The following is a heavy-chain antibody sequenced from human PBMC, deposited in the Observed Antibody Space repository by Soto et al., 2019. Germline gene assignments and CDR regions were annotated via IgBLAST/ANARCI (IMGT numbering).Heavy chain of an antibody. J-gene: IGHJ4*02. Sequence: PGGSLRLSCAASGFTFSSYAMHWVRQAPGKGLEWVAVVSKDGINKYYADSVKGRFTISRDNSKNTLYLQMNSLRAEDTAVYYCAKNPGYYYDSTGYHFDYWGQGTLVTVS. D-gene: IGHD3-22*01. CDR2: VSKDGINK. CDR3: AKNPGYYYDSTGYHFDY. CDR1: GFTFSSYA. V-gene: IGHV3-30*04.